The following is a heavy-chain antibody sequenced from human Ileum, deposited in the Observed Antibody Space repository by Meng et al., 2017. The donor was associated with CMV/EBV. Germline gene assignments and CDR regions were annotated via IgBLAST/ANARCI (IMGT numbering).Heavy chain of an antibody. CDR1: GDSISGFY. V-gene: IGHV4-4*07. D-gene: IGHD5-18*01. CDR3: AREKVQFWSFEY. J-gene: IGHJ4*02. CDR2: IYISGIS. Sequence: HVQLQESGPGLLKPSATLSLTCTVSGDSISGFYWSWIRQTAGKGLEWIGRIYISGISNYNPSLKSRVTISEDTSKNQFSLKLSSVTAADTAVYYCAREKVQFWSFEYWGQGSLVTVSS.